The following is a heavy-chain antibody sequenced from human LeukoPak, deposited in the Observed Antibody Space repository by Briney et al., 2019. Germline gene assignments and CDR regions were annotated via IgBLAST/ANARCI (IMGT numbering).Heavy chain of an antibody. V-gene: IGHV3-21*01. CDR1: GFTFSSYS. CDR2: ISSSSSYI. D-gene: IGHD3-22*01. CDR3: ARDPYSYYYDSSGYIDY. Sequence: PGGSLRLSCAASGFTFSSYSMNWVRQAPGKGLEWVSSISSSSSYIYYADSVKGRFTISRDNAKNSLYLQMNSLRAEDTAVYYCARDPYSYYYDSSGYIDYWGQGTLVTVSS. J-gene: IGHJ4*02.